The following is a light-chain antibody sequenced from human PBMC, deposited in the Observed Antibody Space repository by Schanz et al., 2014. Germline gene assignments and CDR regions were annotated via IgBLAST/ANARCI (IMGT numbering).Light chain of an antibody. CDR1: QDISNF. CDR3: QQYNTYPFT. Sequence: DVQMTQSPSSLSASVGDRVTITCRASQDISNFLAWFQQKPGKAPKPLIYAASNLQSGVPLRFSGSGSGTHFTLSISSLQPEDFATYYCQQYNTYPFTFGQGTKLEIK. J-gene: IGKJ2*01. V-gene: IGKV1-16*01. CDR2: AAS.